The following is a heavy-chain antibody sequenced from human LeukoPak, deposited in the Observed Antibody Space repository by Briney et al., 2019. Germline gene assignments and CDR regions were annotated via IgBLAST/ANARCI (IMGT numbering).Heavy chain of an antibody. D-gene: IGHD5-24*01. Sequence: GASVKVSCKASGYTFTSYYIHWVRQAPGQGLEWMGMINPSGGSTTYAQKFQGRVTMTRDMATSTVYMELSSLRFEDTAVYYCARESTLEMATIFYAFDIWGQGTMVTVSP. V-gene: IGHV1-46*01. J-gene: IGHJ3*02. CDR3: ARESTLEMATIFYAFDI. CDR1: GYTFTSYY. CDR2: INPSGGST.